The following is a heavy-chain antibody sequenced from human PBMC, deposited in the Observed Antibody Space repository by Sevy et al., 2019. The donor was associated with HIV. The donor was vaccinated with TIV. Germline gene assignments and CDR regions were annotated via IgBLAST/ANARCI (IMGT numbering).Heavy chain of an antibody. V-gene: IGHV1-2*06. Sequence: ASLKVSCKASGYTFTGYYMHWVRQAPGQGLEWMGRINPNSGGTNYAQKFQGRVTMTRDTSISTAYMELSRLRSDDTAVYYCARASAAITYGGMDVWGQGTTVTVSS. D-gene: IGHD5-18*01. CDR2: INPNSGGT. CDR1: GYTFTGYY. CDR3: ARASAAITYGGMDV. J-gene: IGHJ6*02.